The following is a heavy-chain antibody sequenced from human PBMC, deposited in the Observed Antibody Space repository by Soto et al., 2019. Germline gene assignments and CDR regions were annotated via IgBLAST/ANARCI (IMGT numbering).Heavy chain of an antibody. V-gene: IGHV3-33*01. J-gene: IGHJ4*02. CDR2: IWYDGSNK. CDR3: ARDGNGEDDYIWGSYRLRKGYFDY. Sequence: GGSLRLSCAASGFTFSSYGMHWVRQAPGKGLEWVAVIWYDGSNKYYADSVKGRFTISRDNSKNTLYLQMNSLRAEDTAVYYCARDGNGEDDYIWGSYRLRKGYFDYWGQGTLVTVSS. CDR1: GFTFSSYG. D-gene: IGHD3-16*02.